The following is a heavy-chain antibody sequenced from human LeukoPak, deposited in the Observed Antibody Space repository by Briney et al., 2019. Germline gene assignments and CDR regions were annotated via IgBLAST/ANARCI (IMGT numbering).Heavy chain of an antibody. CDR3: AKGGRGLKWFDP. D-gene: IGHD3-16*01. CDR2: ISGSGDNT. Sequence: GGSLRLSCEASGFILRNHWMTWVRQGPGKGLEWVSGISGSGDNTYYADSVKGRFTISRDNSKNTLYLQMNSLRAEDTAVYYCAKGGRGLKWFDPWGQGTLVTVSS. CDR1: GFILRNHW. J-gene: IGHJ5*02. V-gene: IGHV3-23*01.